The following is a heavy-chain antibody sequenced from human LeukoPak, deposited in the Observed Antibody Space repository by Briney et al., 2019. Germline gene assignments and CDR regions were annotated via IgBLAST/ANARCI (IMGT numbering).Heavy chain of an antibody. J-gene: IGHJ3*02. D-gene: IGHD3-10*02. V-gene: IGHV3-7*01. CDR1: GFTFSSYW. CDR2: IKQDGSEK. Sequence: GGSLRLSCAASGFTFSSYWMSWVRQAPGKGLEWVANIKQDGSEKYYVDSVKGRFTISRDNAKNSLYLQMNSLRAEDTAVYYCARDLGITMSRYKDAFDIWGQGTMVTVSS. CDR3: ARDLGITMSRYKDAFDI.